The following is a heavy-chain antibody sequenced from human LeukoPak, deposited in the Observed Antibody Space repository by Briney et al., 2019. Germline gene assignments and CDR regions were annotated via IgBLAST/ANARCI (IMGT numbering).Heavy chain of an antibody. Sequence: SETLSLTCTVSGYSISSGYFWGWIRQPPGKGLEWIGSFYHSGITYYNPSLKSRVTISVEMSKNQFSLKLSSVTAADTAVYYCARGVLHNWFDPWGQGTLVTVSS. V-gene: IGHV4-38-2*02. CDR1: GYSISSGYF. CDR3: ARGVLHNWFDP. D-gene: IGHD2-8*01. CDR2: FYHSGIT. J-gene: IGHJ5*02.